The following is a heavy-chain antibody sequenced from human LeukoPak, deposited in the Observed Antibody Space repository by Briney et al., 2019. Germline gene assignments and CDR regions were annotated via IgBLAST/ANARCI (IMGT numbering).Heavy chain of an antibody. J-gene: IGHJ4*02. CDR2: ISSGSSAI. CDR3: ARGHTAVTRHFDF. D-gene: IGHD4-17*01. V-gene: IGHV3-21*01. CDR1: GFAFTTYS. Sequence: PGGSLRLSCEASGFAFTTYSMTWVRQAPGKGLEWVSIISSGSSAIFSADALKGRFTISRDDAKNLLYLDMNSLRAEDTAVYYCARGHTAVTRHFDFWGQGTLVTVSS.